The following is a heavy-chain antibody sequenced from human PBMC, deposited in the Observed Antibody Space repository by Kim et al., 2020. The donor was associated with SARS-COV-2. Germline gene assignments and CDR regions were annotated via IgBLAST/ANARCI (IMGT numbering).Heavy chain of an antibody. D-gene: IGHD6-13*01. Sequence: ASVKVSCKASGYTFTSYGISWVRQAPGQGLEWMGWISAYNGNTNYAQKLQGRVTMTTDTSTSTAYMELRSLRSDDTAVYYCARGAALNPYYYYYGMDVWGPGTTVTVSS. CDR3: ARGAALNPYYYYYGMDV. CDR2: ISAYNGNT. V-gene: IGHV1-18*04. CDR1: GYTFTSYG. J-gene: IGHJ6*02.